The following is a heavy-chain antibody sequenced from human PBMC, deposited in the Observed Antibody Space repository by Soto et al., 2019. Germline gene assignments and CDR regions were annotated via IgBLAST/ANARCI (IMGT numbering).Heavy chain of an antibody. Sequence: PSETLSLTCTVSGGSISSYYWSWIRQPPGKGLEWIGYIYYSGSTNYNPSLKSRVTISVDTSKNQFSLKLSSVTAADTAVYYCASSNIAATGFDYYGVDVWGRGTTVTVSS. CDR1: GGSISSYY. V-gene: IGHV4-59*01. J-gene: IGHJ6*02. CDR2: IYYSGST. D-gene: IGHD6-13*01. CDR3: ASSNIAATGFDYYGVDV.